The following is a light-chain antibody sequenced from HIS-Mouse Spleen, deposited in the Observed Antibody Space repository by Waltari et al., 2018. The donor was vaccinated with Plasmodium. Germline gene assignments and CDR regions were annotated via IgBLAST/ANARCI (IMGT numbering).Light chain of an antibody. Sequence: DIGLTQSPGTVCLSRGERDTLPCRGSQRGSSSYLACYHQKPGQAPRLLINVASSSATGIPDRFSGSGSGTDFTLTISRLEHDDFAVYYCQQYGSSPLTFGGGTKVEIK. CDR3: QQYGSSPLT. V-gene: IGKV3-20*01. CDR1: QRGSSSY. J-gene: IGKJ4*01. CDR2: VAS.